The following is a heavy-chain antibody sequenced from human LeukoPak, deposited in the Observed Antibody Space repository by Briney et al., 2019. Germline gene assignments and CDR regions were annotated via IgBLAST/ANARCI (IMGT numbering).Heavy chain of an antibody. Sequence: SETLSLTCAVSGYSISSGYYWGWIRQPPGKGLEWIGSIYHSGSTYYNPSLKSRVTILVDTSKNQSSLKLSSVTAADTAVYYCARLESGYYGSGSPDYWGQGTLVTVSS. J-gene: IGHJ4*02. CDR2: IYHSGST. CDR3: ARLESGYYGSGSPDY. CDR1: GYSISSGYY. D-gene: IGHD3-10*01. V-gene: IGHV4-38-2*01.